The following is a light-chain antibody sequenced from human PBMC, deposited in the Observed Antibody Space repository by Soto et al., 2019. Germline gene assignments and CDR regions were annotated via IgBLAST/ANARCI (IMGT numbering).Light chain of an antibody. V-gene: IGKV1-5*01. CDR3: QQYNGYSRT. CDR1: QSISSS. J-gene: IGKJ1*01. Sequence: DIPRNQSPSALSASVGESVMITCRASQSISSSLAWYQQKPAKAPKLLIYDASSLERGVPPRFGGSASGTEFTLTISSLQPDDFATYYCQQYNGYSRTFGQGTKVDIK. CDR2: DAS.